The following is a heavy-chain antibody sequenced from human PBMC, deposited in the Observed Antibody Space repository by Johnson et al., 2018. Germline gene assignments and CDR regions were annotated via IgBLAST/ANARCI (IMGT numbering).Heavy chain of an antibody. D-gene: IGHD3-10*01. V-gene: IGHV3-23*01. CDR3: ARDGTMVRGAPMFGFYYYYMDV. CDR2: ISGSGGST. CDR1: GFTFSSYA. J-gene: IGHJ6*03. Sequence: EVQLLETGGGLVQPGGSLRLSCAASGFTFSSYAMSWVRQAPGKGLEWVSSISGSGGSTYYADSVKGRFIISRDNSRDTLYLQMNSLRAEDTAVYYCARDGTMVRGAPMFGFYYYYMDVWDKGTTVTVSS.